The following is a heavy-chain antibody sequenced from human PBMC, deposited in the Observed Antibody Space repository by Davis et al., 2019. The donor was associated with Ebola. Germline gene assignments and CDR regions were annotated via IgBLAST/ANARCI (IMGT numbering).Heavy chain of an antibody. D-gene: IGHD6-19*01. CDR3: AKGWDSSGWQN. Sequence: SETLSLTCTFSGGSIDNTYWNWVRQPPGKGLEWIGYVYTSGSTNYNPSLKSRVTISVDSSKKQFSLNLRSVTAADTAVYYCAKGWDSSGWQNWGPGILVTVSS. V-gene: IGHV4-4*08. CDR2: VYTSGST. J-gene: IGHJ4*02. CDR1: GGSIDNTY.